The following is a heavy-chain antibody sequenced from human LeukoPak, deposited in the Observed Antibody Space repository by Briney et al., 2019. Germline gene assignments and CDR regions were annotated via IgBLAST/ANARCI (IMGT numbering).Heavy chain of an antibody. V-gene: IGHV4-59*01. D-gene: IGHD2-21*02. CDR2: IYYSGST. CDR1: GGSISSYY. Sequence: SETLSLTCTVSGGSISSYYWSRIRQPPGKGLEWIGYIYYSGSTNYNPSLKSRVTISVDTSKNQFSLKLSSVTAADTAVYYCARVTAYYYYYMDVWGKGTTVTVSS. CDR3: ARVTAYYYYYMDV. J-gene: IGHJ6*03.